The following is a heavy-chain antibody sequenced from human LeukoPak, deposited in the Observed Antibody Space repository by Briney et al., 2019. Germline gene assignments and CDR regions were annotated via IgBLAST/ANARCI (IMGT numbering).Heavy chain of an antibody. D-gene: IGHD5-18*01. CDR3: ARGQSYGWFDP. Sequence: GGSLRLSCAASGFTFSTYSMNWVRQARGKGLEWVSSISGSSSYIYYADSVKGRFTISRDSAQNSLYLQMNSLRAEDTAVYYCARGQSYGWFDPWGQGTLVTVSS. J-gene: IGHJ5*02. V-gene: IGHV3-21*01. CDR1: GFTFSTYS. CDR2: ISGSSSYI.